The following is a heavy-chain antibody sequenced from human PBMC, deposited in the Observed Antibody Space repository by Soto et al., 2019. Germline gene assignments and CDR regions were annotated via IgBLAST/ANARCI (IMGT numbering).Heavy chain of an antibody. Sequence: SETLSLSCTVSCGSIISHCGSWIRQHPGKGLEWIGYIYYSGSTNYNPSLKSRVTISVDTSKNQFSLKLSSVTAADTAVYYCARGGWEGSSWPFDYWGQGTLVTVSS. V-gene: IGHV4-59*11. CDR2: IYYSGST. J-gene: IGHJ4*02. D-gene: IGHD6-13*01. CDR3: ARGGWEGSSWPFDY. CDR1: CGSIISHC.